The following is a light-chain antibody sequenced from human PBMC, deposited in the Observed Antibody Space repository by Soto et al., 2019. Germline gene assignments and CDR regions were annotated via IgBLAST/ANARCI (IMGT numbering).Light chain of an antibody. Sequence: EIVMTQSPTILSVSPGERATLSCRASQSVSSHLSWYQQKPGQAPRLLIYGVYTRAPGIPARFSGSGSGTECTLTISSLQSEDFAVYSCQQYNSGPPRTFGQGTEVEIK. CDR3: QQYNSGPPRT. CDR1: QSVSSH. CDR2: GVY. V-gene: IGKV3D-15*01. J-gene: IGKJ1*01.